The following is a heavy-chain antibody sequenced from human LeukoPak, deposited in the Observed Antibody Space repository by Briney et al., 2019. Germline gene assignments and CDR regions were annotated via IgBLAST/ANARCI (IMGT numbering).Heavy chain of an antibody. D-gene: IGHD5-12*01. CDR2: IYPGDSDT. V-gene: IGHV5-51*01. J-gene: IGHJ4*02. Sequence: GESLKISCKGSGYSFTSYWIGWVRQMPGEGLEWMGIIYPGDSDTRYSPSFQGQVTISADKSISTAYLQWSSLKASDTAMYYCARQTIQSGYDLGYWGQGTLVTVSS. CDR3: ARQTIQSGYDLGY. CDR1: GYSFTSYW.